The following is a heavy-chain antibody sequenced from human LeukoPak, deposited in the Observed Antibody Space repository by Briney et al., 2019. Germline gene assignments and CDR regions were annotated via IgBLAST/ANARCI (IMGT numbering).Heavy chain of an antibody. CDR3: ARDRTGNNWFDP. CDR1: GGSISNDY. J-gene: IGHJ5*01. CDR2: IYHSGST. Sequence: PSETQSLTCSVSGGSISNDYWSWIWLPPGKGLEWIGYIYHSGSTNYNPSLSNRVTISVDTSKNQFSLRLSSVTAADTAVYYCARDRTGNNWFDPWGQGTLVTVSS. V-gene: IGHV4-59*01. D-gene: IGHD1-1*01.